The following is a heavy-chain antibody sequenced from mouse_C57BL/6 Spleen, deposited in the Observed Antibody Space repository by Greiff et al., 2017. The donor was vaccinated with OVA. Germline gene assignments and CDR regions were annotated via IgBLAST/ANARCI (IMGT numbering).Heavy chain of an antibody. V-gene: IGHV5-6*01. CDR1: GFTFSSYG. CDR3: ARHSTYDGFYFFDY. D-gene: IGHD2-3*01. J-gene: IGHJ2*01. CDR2: ISSGGSYT. Sequence: EVQVVESGGDLVKPGGSLKLSCAASGFTFSSYGMSWVRQTPDKRLEWVATISSGGSYTYYPDSVKGRFTISRDNAKNTLYLQMSSLKSEDTAMYYCARHSTYDGFYFFDYWGQGTTLTVSS.